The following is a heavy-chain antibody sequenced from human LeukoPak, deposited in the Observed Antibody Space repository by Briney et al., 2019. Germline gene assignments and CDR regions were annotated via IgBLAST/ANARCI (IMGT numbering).Heavy chain of an antibody. D-gene: IGHD5-12*01. J-gene: IGHJ4*02. Sequence: PGGSLRLSCAASGFTVSSNYKSWVRQAPGKGLEWVSVIYSGGSTYYADSVKGRFTISRDNSKNTLYLQMNSLRAEDTAVYYCARGLPHSGYDHPFDYWGQGTLVTVSS. CDR2: IYSGGST. CDR1: GFTVSSNY. CDR3: ARGLPHSGYDHPFDY. V-gene: IGHV3-66*01.